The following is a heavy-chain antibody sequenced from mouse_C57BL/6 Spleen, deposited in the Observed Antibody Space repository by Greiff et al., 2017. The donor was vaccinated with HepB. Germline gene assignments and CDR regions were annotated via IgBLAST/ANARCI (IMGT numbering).Heavy chain of an antibody. CDR2: IDPENGDT. D-gene: IGHD1-1*01. J-gene: IGHJ4*01. CDR1: GFNFKDDY. Sequence: VQLQQSGAELVRPGASVKLSCTASGFNFKDDYMHWVKQRPEQGLEWIGWIDPENGDTEYAAKFQGKATITADTSSNTAYLQLSSLTSEDTAVYYCNTATTVVADWGQGTSVTVSS. V-gene: IGHV14-4*01. CDR3: NTATTVVAD.